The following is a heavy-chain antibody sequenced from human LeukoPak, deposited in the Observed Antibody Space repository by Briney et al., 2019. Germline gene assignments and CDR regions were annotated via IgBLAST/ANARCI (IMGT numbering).Heavy chain of an antibody. CDR3: AGREGFADSRNWFDP. J-gene: IGHJ5*02. D-gene: IGHD3-16*01. CDR1: GNSATFKW. CDR2: IYSGDSDT. V-gene: IGHV5-51*01. Sequence: GESLKISCKGSGNSATFKWIAWVRQMPGKGLEWMGIIYSGDSDTRYSPSFQGQVTISVDKSIYTAYLQWNSLKASDTAMYYCAGREGFADSRNWFDPWGQGTLVTVSS.